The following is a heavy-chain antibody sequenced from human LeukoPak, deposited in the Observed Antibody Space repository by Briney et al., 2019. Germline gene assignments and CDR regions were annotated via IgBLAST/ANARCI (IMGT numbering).Heavy chain of an antibody. Sequence: PGGSLRLSCAASGFTFSSYEMNWVRQAPGKGLEWVSYISSFSSTIYYADSVMGRFTISRDNAKNSLYLQMNSLRAEGTALYHCARRGSGSSDYYYYYMDVWGKGTTVTISS. CDR3: ARRGSGSSDYYYYYMDV. CDR2: ISSFSSTI. CDR1: GFTFSSYE. V-gene: IGHV3-48*03. D-gene: IGHD1-26*01. J-gene: IGHJ6*03.